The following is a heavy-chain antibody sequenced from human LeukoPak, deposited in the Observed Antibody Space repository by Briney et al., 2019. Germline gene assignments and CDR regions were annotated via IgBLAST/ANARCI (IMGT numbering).Heavy chain of an antibody. CDR3: AKDWYSSGEPDY. J-gene: IGHJ4*02. CDR1: GFTFSSYG. D-gene: IGHD6-19*01. CDR2: ISYDGSNK. V-gene: IGHV3-30*18. Sequence: GGSLRLSCAASGFTFSSYGMHWVRQAPGKGLEWVAVISYDGSNKYYADSVKGRFTISRENSKTTLYLQMNSLRAEDTAVYYCAKDWYSSGEPDYWGQGTLVTVSS.